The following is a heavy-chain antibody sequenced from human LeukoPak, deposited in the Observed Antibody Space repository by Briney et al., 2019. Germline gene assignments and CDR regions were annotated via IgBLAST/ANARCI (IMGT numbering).Heavy chain of an antibody. D-gene: IGHD1-26*01. CDR2: IYHSGST. Sequence: SETLSLTCAVSGYSISSGYYWGWIRQPPGKGLEWIGSIYHSGSTYYNPSLKSRVTISVDTSKNQFSLKLSSGTAADTAVYYCARLGARFLDYWGQGTPVTVSS. V-gene: IGHV4-38-2*01. J-gene: IGHJ4*02. CDR1: GYSISSGYY. CDR3: ARLGARFLDY.